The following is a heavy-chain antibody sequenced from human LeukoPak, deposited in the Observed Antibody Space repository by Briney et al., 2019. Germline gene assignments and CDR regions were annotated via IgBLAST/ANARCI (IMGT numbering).Heavy chain of an antibody. J-gene: IGHJ4*02. CDR1: GYTLTELS. Sequence: GASVKVSCKVSGYTLTELSMHWVRQAPGKGLEWMGGFDPEDGETIYAQKFQGRVTMTEDTSTDTAYMELSSLRSEDTAVYYSATPRKGDWLYYFDYWGQGTLVTVSS. CDR2: FDPEDGET. V-gene: IGHV1-24*01. CDR3: ATPRKGDWLYYFDY. D-gene: IGHD3-9*01.